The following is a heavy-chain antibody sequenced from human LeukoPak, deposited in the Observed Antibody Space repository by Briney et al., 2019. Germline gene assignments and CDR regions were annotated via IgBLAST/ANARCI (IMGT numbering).Heavy chain of an antibody. CDR1: GFTVSSNY. J-gene: IGHJ4*02. D-gene: IGHD1-26*01. Sequence: GGSLRLSCAASGFTVSSNYMSWVRQAPGKGLEWVSSISGSSSDIYYADSVKGRFTISRDNAKNSLYLQMNSLRAEDTAVYYCARYTSNVVGKPHYFDYWGQGTLVTASS. CDR2: ISGSSSDI. CDR3: ARYTSNVVGKPHYFDY. V-gene: IGHV3-21*01.